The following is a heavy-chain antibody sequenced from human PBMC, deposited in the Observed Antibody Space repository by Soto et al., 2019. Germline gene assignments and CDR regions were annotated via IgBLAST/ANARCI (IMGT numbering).Heavy chain of an antibody. V-gene: IGHV1-3*01. CDR3: ATVATIKYYYYGMDV. CDR2: INAGNGNT. D-gene: IGHD5-12*01. J-gene: IGHJ6*02. Sequence: GASVKVSFQASGYTLTKYAMHWGGPAPGQRLEWMGWINAGNGNTKYSQKFQGRVTITRDTSASTAYMELSSLRSEDTAVYYCATVATIKYYYYGMDVWGQGTTVTVSS. CDR1: GYTLTKYA.